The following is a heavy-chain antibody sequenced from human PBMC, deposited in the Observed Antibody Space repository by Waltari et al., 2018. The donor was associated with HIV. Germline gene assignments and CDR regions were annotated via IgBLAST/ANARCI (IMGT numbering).Heavy chain of an antibody. D-gene: IGHD3-22*01. J-gene: IGHJ4*02. CDR2: ISDDGSDK. CDR3: AREFYYDSTGYNSGFDY. Sequence: QVHLVESGGGVVQPGRSLRLSCAASGFTFSTYVMHWVRQAPGKGIEWGAEISDDGSDKYHADSVKGRFTISRDNSRNTLYLQMNSLRPEDTAVYFCAREFYYDSTGYNSGFDYWGQGTLVTVSS. CDR1: GFTFSTYV. V-gene: IGHV3-30*01.